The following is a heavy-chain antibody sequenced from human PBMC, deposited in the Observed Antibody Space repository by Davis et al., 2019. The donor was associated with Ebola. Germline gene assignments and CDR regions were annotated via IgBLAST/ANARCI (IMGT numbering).Heavy chain of an antibody. Sequence: PGGSLRLSCKGSGYSFTTYWIGWVRQLPGKGLEWMGIIYPRDSDTRYSPSFQGQVTVSVDKSINTAYLQWSSLKASDTAMYYCARLRWFRELPIDYWGQGTLVTVSS. CDR1: GYSFTTYW. V-gene: IGHV5-51*01. CDR3: ARLRWFRELPIDY. D-gene: IGHD3-10*01. CDR2: IYPRDSDT. J-gene: IGHJ4*02.